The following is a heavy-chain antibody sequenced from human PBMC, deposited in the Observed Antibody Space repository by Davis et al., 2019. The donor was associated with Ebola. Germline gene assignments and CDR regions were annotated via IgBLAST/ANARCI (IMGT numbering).Heavy chain of an antibody. D-gene: IGHD6-19*01. Sequence: SETLSLTCAVYGGSFSGYYWSWIRQPPGKELEWIGEITHSESTNYNPSLKSRATLSVDTSKNQFSLNLTSVTAADTAVYYCARVYSGWYPDYWGQGTLVTVSS. V-gene: IGHV4-34*01. CDR3: ARVYSGWYPDY. J-gene: IGHJ4*02. CDR1: GGSFSGYY. CDR2: ITHSEST.